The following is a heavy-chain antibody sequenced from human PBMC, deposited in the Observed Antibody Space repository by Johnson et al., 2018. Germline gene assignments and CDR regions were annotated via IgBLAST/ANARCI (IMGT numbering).Heavy chain of an antibody. J-gene: IGHJ6*03. V-gene: IGHV3-23*04. CDR2: ISGSGGSP. CDR3: AKRLGYQPYCFYMDV. Sequence: VQLVQSGGGLVQPGGSLRLSCAASGFTFSSYAMSWVRQAPGKGLEWVSAISGSGGSPYYADSVKGRFTISRDNSKNTLALEMNSLRAEDTAGYYCAKRLGYQPYCFYMDVWGKGTTVTVSS. CDR1: GFTFSSYA. D-gene: IGHD2-2*01.